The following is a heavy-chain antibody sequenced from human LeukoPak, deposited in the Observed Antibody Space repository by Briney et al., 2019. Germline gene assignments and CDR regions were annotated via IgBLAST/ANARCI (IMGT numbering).Heavy chain of an antibody. D-gene: IGHD3-22*01. J-gene: IGHJ5*02. CDR1: GYTFTSYD. CDR2: MNPNSGNT. Sequence: ASVKVSCKASGYTFTSYDINWVRQATGQGLEWMGWMNPNSGNTGYAQKFRGRVTFTRNTSISTAYMELSSLRSEDTAVYYCARTDYDTSVQSPNWFDPWGQGTLVTVSS. V-gene: IGHV1-8*03. CDR3: ARTDYDTSVQSPNWFDP.